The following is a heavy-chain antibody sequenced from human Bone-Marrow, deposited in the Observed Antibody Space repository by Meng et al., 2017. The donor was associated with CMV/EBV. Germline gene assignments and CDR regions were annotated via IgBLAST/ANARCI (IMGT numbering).Heavy chain of an antibody. D-gene: IGHD6-19*01. CDR1: GFIFNDYG. V-gene: IGHV3-20*04. Sequence: SCAAFGFIFNDYGMSWVRQAPGKGPEWVSDINWEGDDTGYADSVKGRFTISRDNAKNSLYLQMNSLRAEDTALYYCARRKSGWTFDYWGQGTLVTVSS. CDR3: ARRKSGWTFDY. J-gene: IGHJ4*02. CDR2: INWEGDDT.